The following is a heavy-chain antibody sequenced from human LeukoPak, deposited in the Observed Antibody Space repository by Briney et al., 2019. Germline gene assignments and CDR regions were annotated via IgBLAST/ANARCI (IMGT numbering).Heavy chain of an antibody. J-gene: IGHJ5*02. CDR1: GYTFNKYG. CDR3: ARDKVIASAGTPNWFDP. D-gene: IGHD6-13*01. CDR2: ISAYDGNT. V-gene: IGHV1-18*01. Sequence: ASVKVSRKASGYTFNKYGISSVRQAPGQGLEWMGWISAYDGNTEYAQKFQGRVTMTTDTSTSTAYMELRSLRSDDTAVYYCARDKVIASAGTPNWFDPWGQGTLVTVSS.